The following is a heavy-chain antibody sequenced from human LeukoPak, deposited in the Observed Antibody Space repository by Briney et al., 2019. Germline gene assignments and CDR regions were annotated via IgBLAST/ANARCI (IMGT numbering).Heavy chain of an antibody. Sequence: PGRSLRLSCAASGFTLRSYGMHWVRQAPGKGLQWVAVIWYDGSNKYYAGSVKGRFTISRDNSKNTLSLQMNSLRAEDTAVYYCAKELRGYSYGLRNNWFDPWGQGTLVTVSS. V-gene: IGHV3-33*06. CDR2: IWYDGSNK. D-gene: IGHD5-18*01. CDR3: AKELRGYSYGLRNNWFDP. CDR1: GFTLRSYG. J-gene: IGHJ5*02.